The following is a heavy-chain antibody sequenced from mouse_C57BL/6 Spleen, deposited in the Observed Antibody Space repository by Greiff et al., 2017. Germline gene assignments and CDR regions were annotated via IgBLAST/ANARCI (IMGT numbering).Heavy chain of an antibody. Sequence: VQLQPSGAELARPGASVKLSCKASGYTFTSYGISWVKQRTGQGLEWIGEIYPRSGNTYYNEKFKGKATLTADKSSSTAYMELRSLTSEDSAVYFCAREDYYGSSFDFDYWGQGTTLTVSS. CDR3: AREDYYGSSFDFDY. D-gene: IGHD1-1*01. J-gene: IGHJ2*01. V-gene: IGHV1-81*01. CDR2: IYPRSGNT. CDR1: GYTFTSYG.